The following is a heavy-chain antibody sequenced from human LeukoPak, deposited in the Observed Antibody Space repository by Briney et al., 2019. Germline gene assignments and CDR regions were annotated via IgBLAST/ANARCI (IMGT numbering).Heavy chain of an antibody. Sequence: GGSLRLSCAASGFTFSSYRMNWVRQAPGKGLEWVSSITSSSSYIYYADSLKGRFIISRDNAKNSLYQQMNSLRVEDTAVYYCARASAGTLDLLDYWGQGTLVTVSS. CDR3: ARASAGTLDLLDY. V-gene: IGHV3-21*01. CDR1: GFTFSSYR. CDR2: ITSSSSYI. D-gene: IGHD6-13*01. J-gene: IGHJ4*02.